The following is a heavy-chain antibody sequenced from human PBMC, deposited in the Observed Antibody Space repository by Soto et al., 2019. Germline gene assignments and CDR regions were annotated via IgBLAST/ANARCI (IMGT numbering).Heavy chain of an antibody. Sequence: ASVKVCCKASGYTVTGYYMHWVRQAPGQGLEWMGWINPNSGGTNYAQKFQGWVTMTRDTSISTAYMELSRLRSDDTAVYYCARATGVDATTALDYCRQGTLVTV. J-gene: IGHJ4*02. V-gene: IGHV1-2*04. CDR3: ARATGVDATTALDY. CDR1: GYTVTGYY. CDR2: INPNSGGT. D-gene: IGHD2-21*02.